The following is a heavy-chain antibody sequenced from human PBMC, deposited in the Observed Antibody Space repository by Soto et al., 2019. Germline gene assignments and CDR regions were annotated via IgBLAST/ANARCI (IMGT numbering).Heavy chain of an antibody. Sequence: DVQLVESGGGLVQPGGSLRLSCAASGFTFSSYWMSWVRQAPGKGLEWVANIKQDGSEKYYVDSVKGRFTISRDNDKNSLYLQMSSMRAEDTAVYYCARDHIVGATNFDYWGQGTLVSVSS. CDR2: IKQDGSEK. V-gene: IGHV3-7*01. CDR3: ARDHIVGATNFDY. D-gene: IGHD1-26*01. CDR1: GFTFSSYW. J-gene: IGHJ4*02.